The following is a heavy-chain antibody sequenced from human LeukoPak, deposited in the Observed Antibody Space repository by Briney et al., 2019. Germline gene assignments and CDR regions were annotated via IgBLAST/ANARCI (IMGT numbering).Heavy chain of an antibody. CDR1: GYTFTSYY. D-gene: IGHD5-12*01. J-gene: IGHJ4*02. Sequence: ASVKVSCKASGYTFTSYYMHWVRQAPGQGLEWMGIINPSGGSTSYAQKFQGRGTMTRDMSTSTVYMELSSLRSEDTAVYYCARAAGVATIDYWGQGTLVTVSS. CDR3: ARAAGVATIDY. V-gene: IGHV1-46*01. CDR2: INPSGGST.